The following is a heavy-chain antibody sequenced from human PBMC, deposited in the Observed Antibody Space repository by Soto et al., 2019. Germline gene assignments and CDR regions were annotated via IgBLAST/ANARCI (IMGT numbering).Heavy chain of an antibody. D-gene: IGHD1-26*01. CDR1: GFTVSSNS. J-gene: IGHJ4*02. CDR2: FSSDGST. CDR3: ARDNSILGATFDY. V-gene: IGHV3-53*01. Sequence: GGSLRLSCAASGFTVSSNSVSWVRQAPGKGLEWVSVFSSDGSTYYADSVKGRFTVSRDPSKNTMSLQMNSLRAEDTALYYCARDNSILGATFDYWGLGTLVTVSS.